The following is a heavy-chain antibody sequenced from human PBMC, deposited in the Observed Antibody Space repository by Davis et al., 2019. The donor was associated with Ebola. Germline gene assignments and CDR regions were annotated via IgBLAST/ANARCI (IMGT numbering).Heavy chain of an antibody. Sequence: GSLKISCAVSGFSVSNKYVSWVRQAPGKGLEWVSVIYSGGSKYYADSVKGRFTISRDKSRNTVYLQMDSLRADDTAFYYCAGGGYTGFRDSWGQGTLVTVSS. CDR2: IYSGGSK. CDR3: AGGGYTGFRDS. V-gene: IGHV3-53*01. D-gene: IGHD5-12*01. CDR1: GFSVSNKY. J-gene: IGHJ4*02.